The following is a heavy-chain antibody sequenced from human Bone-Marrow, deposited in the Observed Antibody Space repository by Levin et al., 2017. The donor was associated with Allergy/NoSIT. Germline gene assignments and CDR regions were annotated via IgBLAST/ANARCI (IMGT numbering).Heavy chain of an antibody. CDR3: ARDSLGYPTNPNCLSNRFDS. D-gene: IGHD1-1*01. CDR1: GFSFSNYG. J-gene: IGHJ5*01. V-gene: IGHV3-33*01. Sequence: PGESLKISCAASGFSFSNYGMHWVRQAPGKGLEWVAAICFDGNSKFYEDSVKGRFTVSRDNSKNTLYLQMNSLRAEDTALYYCARDSLGYPTNPNCLSNRFDSWGQGTLVTVSS. CDR2: ICFDGNSK.